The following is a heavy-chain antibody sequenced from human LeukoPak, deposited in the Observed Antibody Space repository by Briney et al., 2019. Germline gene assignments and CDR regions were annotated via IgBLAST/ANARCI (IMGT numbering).Heavy chain of an antibody. CDR1: GDFITAYY. Sequence: SETLSLTCSVSGDFITAYYWSWIRQPPGKGLEWIGYVYYSGSTEYNPSLRSRGTISLDMSNHQFSLNLASVTAADTAVYYCASNAGIVFDYWGQGALVTVSS. CDR2: VYYSGST. CDR3: ASNAGIVFDY. V-gene: IGHV4-59*01. D-gene: IGHD1-26*01. J-gene: IGHJ4*02.